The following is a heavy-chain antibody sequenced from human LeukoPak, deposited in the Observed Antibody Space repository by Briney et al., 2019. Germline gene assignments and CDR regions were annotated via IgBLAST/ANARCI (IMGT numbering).Heavy chain of an antibody. V-gene: IGHV1-8*01. CDR1: GYTFTSYD. J-gene: IGHJ4*02. D-gene: IGHD6-13*01. CDR2: MNPNSGNT. CDR3: ARASARTRIAAAGTIGY. Sequence: ASVNVSCKASGYTFTSYDINWVRQATGQGLEWMGWMNPNSGNTGYAQKFQGRVTMTRNTSISTAYMELSSLRSEDTAVYYCARASARTRIAAAGTIGYWGQGTLVTVSS.